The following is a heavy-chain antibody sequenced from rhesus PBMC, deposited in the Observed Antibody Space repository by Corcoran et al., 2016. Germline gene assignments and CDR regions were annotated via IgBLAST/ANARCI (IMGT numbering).Heavy chain of an antibody. Sequence: QVQLQESGPGLVKPSETLSLTCAVSGGSFRGYYWGWIRQPPGKGLAWFGYISGSSGSTQYTPPLKMRATLSTDPSKNQFSLKRSSVTAADTAVYYCARVLQYLDGLPSPYYFDYWGQGVLVTVSS. CDR2: ISGSSGST. CDR1: GGSFRGYY. CDR3: ARVLQYLDGLPSPYYFDY. V-gene: IGHV4-165*01. J-gene: IGHJ4*01. D-gene: IGHD3-3*01.